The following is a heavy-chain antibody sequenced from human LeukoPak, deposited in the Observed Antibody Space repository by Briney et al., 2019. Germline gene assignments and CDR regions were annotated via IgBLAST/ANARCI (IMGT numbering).Heavy chain of an antibody. V-gene: IGHV4-34*01. CDR3: ARGRRGITMVRGVLPFDY. J-gene: IGHJ4*02. CDR1: GGSFSGYY. D-gene: IGHD3-10*01. CDR2: INHSGST. Sequence: SETLSLTCAVYGGSFSGYYWSWIRQPPGKGLEWIGEINHSGSTNYNPSLESRVTISVDTSKNQFSLKLSSVTAADTAVYYCARGRRGITMVRGVLPFDYWGQGTLVTVSS.